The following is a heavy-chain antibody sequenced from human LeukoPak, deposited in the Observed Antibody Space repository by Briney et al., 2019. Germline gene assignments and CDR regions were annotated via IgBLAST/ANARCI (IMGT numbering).Heavy chain of an antibody. CDR1: GFTFSDYY. J-gene: IGHJ6*02. CDR2: ISSSGSTI. Sequence: GGSLRLSCAASGFTFSDYYMSWVRQAPGKGLEWVSYISSSGSTIYYADSVKGRFTISRDNAKNTLYLQMNSLRAEDTAVYYCASPTYYYGMDVWGQGTTVTVSS. CDR3: ASPTYYYGMDV. V-gene: IGHV3-11*01.